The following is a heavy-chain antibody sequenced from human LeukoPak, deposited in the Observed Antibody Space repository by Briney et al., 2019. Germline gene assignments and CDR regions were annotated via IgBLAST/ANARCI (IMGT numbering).Heavy chain of an antibody. D-gene: IGHD3-3*01. CDR3: ASGTYDFWSGYYDY. CDR2: INHSGST. V-gene: IGHV4-34*01. J-gene: IGHJ4*02. Sequence: SETLSLTCAVYGGSFSGYCWSWIRQPPGKGLEWIGEINHSGSTKYNPSLESRVNISVDTSTMQSSLKLSSVTPADTAVYYCASGTYDFWSGYYDYWGQGTLVTVSS. CDR1: GGSFSGYC.